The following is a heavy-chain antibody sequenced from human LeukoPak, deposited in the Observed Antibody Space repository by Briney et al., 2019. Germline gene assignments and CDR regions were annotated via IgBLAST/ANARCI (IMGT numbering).Heavy chain of an antibody. Sequence: RASETLSLTCAVYGGSFSGYYWSWIRQPPGKGLEWIGEISHSGSTNYNPSLKSRVTISVDTSKNQFSLKLSSVTAADTAVYYCAAQYSGYVRLHYWGQGTLVTVSS. CDR3: AAQYSGYVRLHY. J-gene: IGHJ4*02. D-gene: IGHD5-12*01. CDR2: ISHSGST. CDR1: GGSFSGYY. V-gene: IGHV4-34*01.